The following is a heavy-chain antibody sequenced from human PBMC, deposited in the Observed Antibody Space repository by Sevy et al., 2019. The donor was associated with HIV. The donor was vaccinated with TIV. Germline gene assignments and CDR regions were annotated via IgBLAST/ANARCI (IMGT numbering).Heavy chain of an antibody. V-gene: IGHV3-49*04. CDR2: VKRKADGGTL. CDR3: TRGKGAQSVFDY. Sequence: GGSLRLSCTASGFTFTDYAMNWVRQSPGKGLEWVAFVKRKADGGTLDHAASVKGRFTISRDDSKNIAYLQMNDLKTEDTGVYYCTRGKGAQSVFDYWGQGALVTVSS. CDR1: GFTFTDYA. J-gene: IGHJ4*02. D-gene: IGHD3-16*01.